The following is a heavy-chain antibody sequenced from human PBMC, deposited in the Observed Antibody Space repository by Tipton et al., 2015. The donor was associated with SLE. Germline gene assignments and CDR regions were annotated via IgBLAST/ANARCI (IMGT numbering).Heavy chain of an antibody. D-gene: IGHD3-10*01. CDR2: INPNSGGT. Sequence: QLVQSGPEVKKPGASVKVSCKASGYTFTGYYMHWVRQAPGQGLEWMGWINPNSGGTNYAQKFQGRVTMTRDTSISTAYMELSSLRSEDTAVYYCARARFRELSPNWFDPWGQGTLVTVSS. V-gene: IGHV1-2*02. J-gene: IGHJ5*02. CDR3: ARARFRELSPNWFDP. CDR1: GYTFTGYY.